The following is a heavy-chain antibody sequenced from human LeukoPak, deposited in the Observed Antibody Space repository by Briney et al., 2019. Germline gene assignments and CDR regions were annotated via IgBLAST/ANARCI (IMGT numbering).Heavy chain of an antibody. D-gene: IGHD1-1*01. CDR3: ARWNLDLAYDI. CDR2: IYSTGSI. CDR1: GGSFSNYY. Sequence: PSETLSLTCTLSGGSFSNYYWTWIRQPPEKGLEWLGYIYSTGSISYNPSLESRVTISIDTSKNTFSLKLTSVTAADTAVYFCARWNLDLAYDIWGQGTMVTVSS. V-gene: IGHV4-59*08. J-gene: IGHJ3*02.